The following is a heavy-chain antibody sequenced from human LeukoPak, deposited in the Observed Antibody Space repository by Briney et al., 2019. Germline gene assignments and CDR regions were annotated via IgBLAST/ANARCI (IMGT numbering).Heavy chain of an antibody. Sequence: ASETLSLTCTVSGGSISSSSYYWGWIRQPPGMGLEWIGSIYYSGSTYYNPSLKSRVTISVDTSKNQFSLKLSSVTAADTAVYYCAKVPTSSASLPASPAFDIWGQGTMVTVSS. CDR3: AKVPTSSASLPASPAFDI. CDR1: GGSISSSSYY. J-gene: IGHJ3*02. D-gene: IGHD3-22*01. CDR2: IYYSGST. V-gene: IGHV4-39*07.